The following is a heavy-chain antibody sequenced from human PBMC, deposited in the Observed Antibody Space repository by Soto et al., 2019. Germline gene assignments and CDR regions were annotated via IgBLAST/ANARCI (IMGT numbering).Heavy chain of an antibody. CDR3: AREVRSGWYPYYYYGMDV. Sequence: GGSLRLSCAASGFTFSSYWMSWVRQAPGKGLEWVANIKQDGSEKYYVDSVKGRFTISRDNAKNSLYLQMNSLRAEDTAVYYCAREVRSGWYPYYYYGMDVWGQGTTVTVSS. J-gene: IGHJ6*02. CDR1: GFTFSSYW. D-gene: IGHD6-19*01. CDR2: IKQDGSEK. V-gene: IGHV3-7*03.